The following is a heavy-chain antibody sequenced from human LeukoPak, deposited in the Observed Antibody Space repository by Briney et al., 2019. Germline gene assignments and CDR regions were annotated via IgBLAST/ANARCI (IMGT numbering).Heavy chain of an antibody. D-gene: IGHD4-17*01. J-gene: IGHJ1*01. Sequence: SETLSLTCTVSGGSIVSYYWSWIRQPPGKGLEWIGYIYYTGSTNYNPSLKSRVTISVDTSKNQFSLKLSSVTAADTAVYYCARGHSPVTTKVSYFQHWGQGTLVTVCS. CDR1: GGSIVSYY. CDR2: IYYTGST. V-gene: IGHV4-59*08. CDR3: ARGHSPVTTKVSYFQH.